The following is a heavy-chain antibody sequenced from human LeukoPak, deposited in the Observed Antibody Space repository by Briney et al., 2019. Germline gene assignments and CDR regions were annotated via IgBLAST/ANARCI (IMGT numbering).Heavy chain of an antibody. V-gene: IGHV3-30*02. CDR2: IPYDGSNK. J-gene: IGHJ4*02. CDR1: GFAFSRYG. D-gene: IGHD6-19*01. CDR3: ARAEIAVDY. Sequence: GGSLRLSCAASGFAFSRYGMHWVRQAPGKGLEWVAFIPYDGSNKYYADSVKGRFTISKDNSKNTLYLQMNSLRPEDTAVYYCARAEIAVDYWGQGTLVTVSS.